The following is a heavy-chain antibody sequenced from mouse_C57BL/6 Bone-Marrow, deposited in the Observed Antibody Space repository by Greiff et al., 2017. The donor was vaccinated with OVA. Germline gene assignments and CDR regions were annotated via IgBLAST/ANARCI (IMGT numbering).Heavy chain of an antibody. V-gene: IGHV1-18*01. CDR2: INPNNGGT. CDR1: GYTFTDYN. CDR3: ARERITRGSSLYWYFDV. J-gene: IGHJ1*03. Sequence: EVKLMESGPELVKPGASVKIPCKASGYTFTDYNMDWVKQSHGKSLEWIGDINPNNGGTIYNQKFKGKATLTVDKSSSTAYMELRSLTSEDTAVYYCARERITRGSSLYWYFDVWGTGTTVTVSS. D-gene: IGHD1-1*01.